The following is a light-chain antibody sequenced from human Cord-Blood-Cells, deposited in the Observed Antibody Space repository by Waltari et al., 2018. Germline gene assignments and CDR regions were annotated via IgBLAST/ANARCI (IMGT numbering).Light chain of an antibody. CDR1: SSDVGSYNL. CDR3: CSYAGSSTWV. Sequence: QSALTQPASVSGSPGQSITISCTGTSSDVGSYNLVSWYQQHPGKAPKLMLYEGSKRPSGVCNRFSGSKSGNTASLTISGLQSEDVADYYCCSYAGSSTWVFGGGTKLTVL. J-gene: IGLJ3*02. V-gene: IGLV2-23*01. CDR2: EGS.